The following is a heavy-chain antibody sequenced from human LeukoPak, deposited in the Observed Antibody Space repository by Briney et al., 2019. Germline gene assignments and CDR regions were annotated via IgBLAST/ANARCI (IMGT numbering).Heavy chain of an antibody. J-gene: IGHJ3*01. V-gene: IGHV3-7*01. CDR2: IKLDVSET. CDR1: GFTFSSFW. CDR3: ARKGNAFDF. D-gene: IGHD3-10*01. Sequence: GGSLRLSSVVSGFTFSSFWMTWVRQAPGKGLEWVANIKLDVSETYYVDSVRGRFTISRDNTKNSLYLQMDSLRAEDTAVYYCARKGNAFDFWGQGTMVTVSS.